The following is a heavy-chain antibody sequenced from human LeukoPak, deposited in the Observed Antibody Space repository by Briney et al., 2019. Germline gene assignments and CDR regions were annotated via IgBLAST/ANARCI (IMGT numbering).Heavy chain of an antibody. CDR2: INPKSGGT. J-gene: IGHJ4*02. D-gene: IGHD1-1*01. V-gene: IGHV1-2*02. CDR1: GYTFTGYY. CDR3: TTFDY. Sequence: GASVKVSCKASGYTFTGYYLHWVRQAPGQGLEWMGWINPKSGGTKYAQKFQGRFTMTRDTSINTAYMELSSLRSEDTAVFYCTTFDYWGQGTLVTVSS.